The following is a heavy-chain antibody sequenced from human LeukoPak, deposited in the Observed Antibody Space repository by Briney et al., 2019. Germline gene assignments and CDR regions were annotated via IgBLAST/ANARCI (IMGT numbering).Heavy chain of an antibody. Sequence: ASVKVSCKVSGYTLTDLSMHWVRQAPGKGLEWMGGVDSDDGERLYAQKFQGRVTMTEDAFIDTAYMELGGLRSDDTAVYFCATEVGSRYFEYWGQGALVT. J-gene: IGHJ4*02. CDR3: ATEVGSRYFEY. CDR1: GYTLTDLS. D-gene: IGHD6-19*01. CDR2: VDSDDGER. V-gene: IGHV1-24*01.